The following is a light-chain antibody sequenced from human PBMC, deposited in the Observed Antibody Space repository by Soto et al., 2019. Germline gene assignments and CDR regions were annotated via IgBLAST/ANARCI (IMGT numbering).Light chain of an antibody. CDR2: GAS. CDR1: QSVRSSY. Sequence: DIVLTQSPGTLSLSPGERATLSCRASQSVRSSYLAWYQQKPGQPPRLLIYGASSRGTGIPDRFSGSGSGRDFTLIISRLEPEDLAVYYCQQYGDSPTFGGGTKVEIK. J-gene: IGKJ4*01. CDR3: QQYGDSPT. V-gene: IGKV3-20*01.